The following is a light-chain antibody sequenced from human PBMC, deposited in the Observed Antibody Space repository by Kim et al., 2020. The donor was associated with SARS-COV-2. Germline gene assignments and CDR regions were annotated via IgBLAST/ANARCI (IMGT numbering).Light chain of an antibody. V-gene: IGKV1-5*03. CDR2: KAS. CDR3: QHPYT. Sequence: DIQMTQSPSTLSASVGDRVTFTCRASQSISSWLAWYQQKPGKAPKLLIYKASSLESGVPSRFSGSGSGTEFTLTISSLQPDDFATYYCQHPYTFGQGTKLEI. CDR1: QSISSW. J-gene: IGKJ2*01.